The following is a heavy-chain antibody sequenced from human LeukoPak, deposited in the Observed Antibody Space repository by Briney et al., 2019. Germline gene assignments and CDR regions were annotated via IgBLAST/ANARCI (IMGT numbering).Heavy chain of an antibody. J-gene: IGHJ4*02. CDR1: GYDFSRYD. Sequence: ASVKVSCKASGYDFSRYDINWVRLAPGQGLEWMGWMNPNNGDTDYAQNFQGRVTMTRDTSMSTAYMELSSLRSEDTALYYLARGRIRYDGYSSGWFVFFEFWGQGSLVTVSS. CDR2: MNPNNGDT. D-gene: IGHD6-19*01. V-gene: IGHV1-8*01. CDR3: ARGRIRYDGYSSGWFVFFEF.